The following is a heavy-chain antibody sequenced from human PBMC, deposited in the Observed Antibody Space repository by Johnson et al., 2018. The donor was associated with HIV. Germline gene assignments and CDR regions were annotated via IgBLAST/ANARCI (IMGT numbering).Heavy chain of an antibody. D-gene: IGHD2-15*01. CDR2: IKSKTDGGTT. V-gene: IGHV3-15*01. J-gene: IGHJ3*02. Sequence: VQLVESGGGVVQPGGSLRLSCAASGFTFSNACMNWVRQAPGKGLEWVGRIKSKTDGGTTDYAAPVKGRFTISRDDSKNMLYLQMNSLKIEDTAVYYCSTGDIVVVAGAMLPPLHDAFDIWGQGTMVTVSS. CDR3: STGDIVVVAGAMLPPLHDAFDI. CDR1: GFTFSNAC.